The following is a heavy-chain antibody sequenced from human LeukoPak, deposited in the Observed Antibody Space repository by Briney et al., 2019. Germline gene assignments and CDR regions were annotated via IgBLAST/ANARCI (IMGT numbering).Heavy chain of an antibody. CDR3: ARGATIFGYMDV. D-gene: IGHD3-3*01. V-gene: IGHV4-39*07. CDR2: IYYSGST. CDR1: GGSISSSSYY. Sequence: SETLSLTCTVSGGSISSSSYYWGWIRQPPGKGLEWIGSIYYSGSTYYNPSLKSRVTISVDTSKNQFSLKLSSVTAADTAVYYCARGATIFGYMDVWGKGTTVTVSS. J-gene: IGHJ6*03.